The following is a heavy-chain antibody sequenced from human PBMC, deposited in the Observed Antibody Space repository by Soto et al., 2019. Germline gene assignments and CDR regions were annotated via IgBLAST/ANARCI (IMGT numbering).Heavy chain of an antibody. V-gene: IGHV4-59*01. CDR3: ARQMPTGVYYFDY. CDR1: GGSISDYY. J-gene: IGHJ4*02. CDR2: VYYSGRT. Sequence: PSETLSLTCTVSGGSISDYYWSWIRQPPGKGLEWIGYVYYSGRTNYNPSLKSRVTISVDTSKNQFSLKLSSVTAAATAIYYCARQMPTGVYYFDYWGQGTLVTVSS. D-gene: IGHD4-17*01.